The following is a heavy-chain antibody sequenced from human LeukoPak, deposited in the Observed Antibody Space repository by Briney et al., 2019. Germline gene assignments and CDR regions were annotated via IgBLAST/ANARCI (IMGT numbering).Heavy chain of an antibody. CDR2: ISHDGSNK. CDR1: GFTFSSYG. D-gene: IGHD4-17*01. J-gene: IGHJ4*02. CDR3: AKDRGEGGDY. V-gene: IGHV3-30*18. Sequence: GRSLRLSCAASGFTFSSYGMHWVRQAPGKGLEWVAVISHDGSNKYSADSVKGRFTISRDNSKNTLYLQMNSLRAEDTAVYYCAKDRGEGGDYWGQGTLVTVSS.